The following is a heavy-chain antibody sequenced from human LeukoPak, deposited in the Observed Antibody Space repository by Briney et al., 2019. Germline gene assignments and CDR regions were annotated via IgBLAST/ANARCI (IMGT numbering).Heavy chain of an antibody. V-gene: IGHV3-48*01. CDR3: ARGPTYYDYVWGSLSPLGS. CDR1: GFTFSSYS. D-gene: IGHD3-16*01. Sequence: GGSLRLSCAASGFTFSSYSMNWVRQAPGKGLEGVSYISSSSSTIYYADSVKGRFTSSRDNAKNSLYLQMNSLRAEDTAVYYCARGPTYYDYVWGSLSPLGSWGQGTLVTVSS. CDR2: ISSSSSTI. J-gene: IGHJ5*02.